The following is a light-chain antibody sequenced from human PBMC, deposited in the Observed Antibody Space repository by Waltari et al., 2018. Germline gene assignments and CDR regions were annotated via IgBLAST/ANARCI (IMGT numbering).Light chain of an antibody. CDR2: DVT. V-gene: IGLV2-14*03. CDR3: SSDTNSRTTI. J-gene: IGLJ2*01. CDR1: GSDIGGYNY. Sequence: QSALTQPASVSGSPGPSIPISCTGTGSDIGGYNYVSCYQQYPGRAPKLIIYDVTRWPSGVSNLFIGSKSGVTASLTISGLQAEDEADYYCSSDTNSRTTIYGGRTRVTVL.